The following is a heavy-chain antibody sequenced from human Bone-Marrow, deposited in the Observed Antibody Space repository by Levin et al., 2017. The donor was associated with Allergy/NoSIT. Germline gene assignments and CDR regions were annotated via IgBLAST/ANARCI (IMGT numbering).Heavy chain of an antibody. CDR2: IYPSDSDS. CDR3: ARLRADDYDYWSGYYGTSLFDY. J-gene: IGHJ4*02. CDR1: GYNFYTFW. D-gene: IGHD3-3*01. V-gene: IGHV5-51*01. Sequence: GESLKISCKVSGYNFYTFWIGWVRQKPGKGLEWMGIIYPSDSDSRYNPSFQGHVTFSVDKATSTAYLRWNSLTTSDSAMYFCARLRADDYDYWSGYYGTSLFDYWGQGTQVTVSS.